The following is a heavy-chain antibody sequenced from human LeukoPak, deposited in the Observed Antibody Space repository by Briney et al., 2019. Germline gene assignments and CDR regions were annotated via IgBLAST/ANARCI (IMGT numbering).Heavy chain of an antibody. J-gene: IGHJ4*02. CDR2: IYYSGST. D-gene: IGHD6-13*01. CDR3: AKDLYSSSWYILLGY. CDR1: GGSISSSSYY. Sequence: KPSETLSLTCTVSGGSISSSSYYWGWIRQPPGKGLEWIGSIYYSGSTYYNPSLKSRVTISVDTSKNQFSLKLSSVPAEDTAVYYCAKDLYSSSWYILLGYWGQGTLVTVSS. V-gene: IGHV4-39*07.